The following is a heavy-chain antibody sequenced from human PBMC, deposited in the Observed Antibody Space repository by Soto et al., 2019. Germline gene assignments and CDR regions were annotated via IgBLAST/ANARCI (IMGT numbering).Heavy chain of an antibody. CDR1: GGSISSGGYY. CDR2: IYYSGST. V-gene: IGHV4-31*03. J-gene: IGHJ3*02. Sequence: KASETLSLTCTVSGGSISSGGYYWSWIRQHPGKGLEWIGYIYYSGSTYYNPSLKSRVTISVDTSKNQFSLKLSSVTAADTAVYYCARAAASGSYPAALDIWGQGTMVTVSS. D-gene: IGHD1-26*01. CDR3: ARAAASGSYPAALDI.